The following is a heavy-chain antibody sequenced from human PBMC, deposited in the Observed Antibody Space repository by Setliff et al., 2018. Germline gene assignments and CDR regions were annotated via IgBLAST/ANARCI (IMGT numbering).Heavy chain of an antibody. V-gene: IGHV1-69*10. CDR3: ARIGITMIVVVNPSLFYGMDV. Sequence: GASVKVSCKASGYTFTYRYLHWVRQAPGQALERMGWIIPILGIANYAQKFQGRVTITADKSTSTAYMELSSLRSEDTAVYYCARIGITMIVVVNPSLFYGMDVWGQGTTVTVSS. CDR1: GYTFTYRY. CDR2: IIPILGIA. D-gene: IGHD3-22*01. J-gene: IGHJ6*02.